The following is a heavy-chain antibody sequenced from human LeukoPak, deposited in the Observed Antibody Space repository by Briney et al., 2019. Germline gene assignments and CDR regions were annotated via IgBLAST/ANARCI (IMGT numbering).Heavy chain of an antibody. CDR3: TRIYDSSGKGYYYYMDV. J-gene: IGHJ6*03. Sequence: GGSLTLSCAASGFTFSGSAMHWVRQASGKGLEWVGRIRSKANSYATAYAASVKGRFTISRDDSKNTAYLQMNSLKTEDTAVYYCTRIYDSSGKGYYYYMDVWGKGTTVTVSS. CDR2: IRSKANSYAT. V-gene: IGHV3-73*01. CDR1: GFTFSGSA. D-gene: IGHD3-22*01.